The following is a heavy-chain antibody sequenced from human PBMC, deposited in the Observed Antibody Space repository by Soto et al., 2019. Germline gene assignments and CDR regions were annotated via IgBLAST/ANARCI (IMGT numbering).Heavy chain of an antibody. CDR3: AREHYDILTGYYLNWFDP. CDR1: GGTFSSYA. D-gene: IGHD3-9*01. V-gene: IGHV1-69*13. J-gene: IGHJ5*02. CDR2: IIPIFGTA. Sequence: SVKVSCKASGGTFSSYAISWVRQAPGQGLEWMGGIIPIFGTANYAQKLQGRVTITADESTSTAYMELSSLRSEDTAVYYCAREHYDILTGYYLNWFDPWGQGTLVTVPQ.